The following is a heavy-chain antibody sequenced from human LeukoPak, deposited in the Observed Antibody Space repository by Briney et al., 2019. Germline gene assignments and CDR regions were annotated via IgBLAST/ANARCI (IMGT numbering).Heavy chain of an antibody. V-gene: IGHV4-39*01. Sequence: SETLSLTCTVSGGSISSSSYYWGWIRQPPGKGLEWIGIIYYSGSTYYNPSLKSRVTISVDTSKIHFSLKLSSVTAADTAVYYCAGHYNNHGGPYYYMDIWGKGTTVTVSS. CDR1: GGSISSSSYY. D-gene: IGHD4-11*01. J-gene: IGHJ6*03. CDR3: AGHYNNHGGPYYYMDI. CDR2: IYYSGST.